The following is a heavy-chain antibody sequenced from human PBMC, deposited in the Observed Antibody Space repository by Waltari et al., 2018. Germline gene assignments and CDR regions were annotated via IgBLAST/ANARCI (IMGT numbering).Heavy chain of an antibody. CDR3: ARGTEPYGSGSYYDH. Sequence: QLVQSGAEVRKPGASVKVSCKASGFTFPIYGIHWVRHGPGQGLRWKGWISGSTGNTDYAQRLQGRVTMTTDTATSTAYMALRRLTPDDTAVYYCARGTEPYGSGSYYDHWGQGTLVPVSS. D-gene: IGHD3-10*01. V-gene: IGHV1-18*01. J-gene: IGHJ4*02. CDR1: GFTFPIYG. CDR2: ISGSTGNT.